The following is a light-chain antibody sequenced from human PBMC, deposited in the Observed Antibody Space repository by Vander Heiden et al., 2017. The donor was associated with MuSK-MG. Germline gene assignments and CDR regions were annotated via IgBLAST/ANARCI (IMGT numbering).Light chain of an antibody. CDR3: QQSYSSPPT. CDR1: QRISSY. J-gene: IGKJ1*01. V-gene: IGKV1-39*01. Sequence: DIQMTQSPSSLSASVGDRVTITCRASQRISSYLNWYQQKPGKAPKVLIYAESSLQSGVPSRFSGSGSGTDFTLTISSLQPEDFATYYCQQSYSSPPTFGQGTKVEI. CDR2: AES.